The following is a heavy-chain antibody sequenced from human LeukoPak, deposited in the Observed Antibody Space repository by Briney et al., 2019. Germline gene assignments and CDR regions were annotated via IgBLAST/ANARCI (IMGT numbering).Heavy chain of an antibody. V-gene: IGHV3-74*01. CDR2: INSDGSST. D-gene: IGHD2-15*01. Sequence: TGGSLRLSCAASGFTFSNAWMSWVRQAPGKGLVWVSRINSDGSSTSYADSVKGRFTISRDNAKNTLYLQMNSLRAEDTAVYYCARGLWDCSGGSCYFIFDYWGQGTLVTVSS. CDR1: GFTFSNAW. CDR3: ARGLWDCSGGSCYFIFDY. J-gene: IGHJ4*02.